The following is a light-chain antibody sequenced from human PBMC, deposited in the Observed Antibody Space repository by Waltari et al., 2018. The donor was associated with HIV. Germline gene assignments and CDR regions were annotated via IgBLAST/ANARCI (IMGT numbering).Light chain of an antibody. CDR1: QSVSSSY. J-gene: IGKJ5*01. CDR3: QQYGSSPIT. Sequence: EIVLTQSPGTLSLSPGERATLSCRASQSVSSSYLAWYPQKPGQAPRLLIYGASSMATGSPDRLSGRGSGTDFTLTISKLAPEDFAVYYCQQYGSSPITFGQGTRLGIK. CDR2: GAS. V-gene: IGKV3-20*01.